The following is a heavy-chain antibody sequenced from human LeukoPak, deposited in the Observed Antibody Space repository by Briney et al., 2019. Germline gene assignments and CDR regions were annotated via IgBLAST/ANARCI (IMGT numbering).Heavy chain of an antibody. CDR1: GGSMSSHY. J-gene: IGHJ4*02. Sequence: KTSETLSLTCTVSGGSMSSHYWSWIRQPPGRGLEWVGYIYYSGSTTYHPSLTSRVTISIDTSNNQFSLKLSSVTAADTALYYCARQCLYGDCPDYWGQGTLVTVSS. V-gene: IGHV4-59*08. CDR2: IYYSGST. D-gene: IGHD4-17*01. CDR3: ARQCLYGDCPDY.